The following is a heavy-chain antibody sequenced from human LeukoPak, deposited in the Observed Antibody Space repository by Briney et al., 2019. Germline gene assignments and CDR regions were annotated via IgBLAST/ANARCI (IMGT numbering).Heavy chain of an antibody. V-gene: IGHV4-59*01. J-gene: IGHJ6*02. Sequence: SQTLSLTCTVSGGSISSYYWSWIRQPPGKGLEWIGYIYYSGSTNYNPSLKSRVTISVDTSKNQFSLKLSSVTAADTAVYYCARTTHYCSSTSCYQFYNYGMDVWGQGTTVTVSS. CDR3: ARTTHYCSSTSCYQFYNYGMDV. CDR1: GGSISSYY. CDR2: IYYSGST. D-gene: IGHD2-2*01.